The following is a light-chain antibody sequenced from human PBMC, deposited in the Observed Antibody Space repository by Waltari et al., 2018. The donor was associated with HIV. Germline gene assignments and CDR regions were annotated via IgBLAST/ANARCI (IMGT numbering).Light chain of an antibody. CDR1: SGYSNYK. J-gene: IGLJ2*01. CDR3: GADHGSGSNFGRV. Sequence: QPVLTQPPSASASLGASVTLTCTLSSGYSNYKVDWYQQRPGKGPRFVLRGGTGGLVGSEGDGIPDLFSVLGSGLNRYLTIKNIQEEDESDYHCGADHGSGSNFGRVFGGGTKLTVL. V-gene: IGLV9-49*01. CDR2: GGTGGLVG.